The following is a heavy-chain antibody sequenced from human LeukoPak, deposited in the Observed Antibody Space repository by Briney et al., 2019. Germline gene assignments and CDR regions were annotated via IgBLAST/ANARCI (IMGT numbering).Heavy chain of an antibody. CDR2: IKNKTNGGTT. D-gene: IGHD2-2*01. CDR1: GFIFSSAW. Sequence: GGSLRLSCAASGFIFSSAWMTWVRQAPGKGLEWGGHIKNKTNGGTTDYAAPVKGRFIISRDDSKKTLYLQMNSLRSEDTGVYYCGRGLCTSTSCYQGPFDFWGQGMLVTVSS. CDR3: GRGLCTSTSCYQGPFDF. J-gene: IGHJ4*02. V-gene: IGHV3-15*01.